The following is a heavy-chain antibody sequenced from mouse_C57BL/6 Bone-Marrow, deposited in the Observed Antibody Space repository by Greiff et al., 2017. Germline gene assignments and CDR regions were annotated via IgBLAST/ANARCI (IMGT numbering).Heavy chain of an antibody. CDR3: ASDDYYGNNPYYAMDY. D-gene: IGHD2-1*01. CDR1: GFTFSSYA. Sequence: EVQVVESGGGLVKPGGSLKLSCAASGFTFSSYAMSWVRQTPEKRLEWVATISDGGSYTYYPDNVKGRFTISRDNAKNNLYLPMSHLKSEDTAMYYCASDDYYGNNPYYAMDYWGQGTSVTVSS. J-gene: IGHJ4*01. V-gene: IGHV5-4*01. CDR2: ISDGGSYT.